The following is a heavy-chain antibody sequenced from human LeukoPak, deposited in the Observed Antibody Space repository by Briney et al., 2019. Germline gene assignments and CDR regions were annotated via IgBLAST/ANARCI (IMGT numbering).Heavy chain of an antibody. Sequence: GGSLRLSCAASGFMFNSNWMSWVRLATGKELEWVANIKEDGTETYYVDSVKGRFTISRDNAKNSLYLQMNSLRVEDTAVYYCAKEGRSLQTYWGQGTLVTVSS. CDR1: GFMFNSNW. V-gene: IGHV3-7*03. CDR2: IKEDGTET. J-gene: IGHJ4*02. D-gene: IGHD5-24*01. CDR3: AKEGRSLQTY.